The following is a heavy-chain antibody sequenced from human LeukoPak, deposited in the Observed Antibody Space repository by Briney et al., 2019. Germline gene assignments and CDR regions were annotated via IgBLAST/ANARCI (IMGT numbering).Heavy chain of an antibody. Sequence: SETLSLTCTVSGGSVSSGSYYWSWIRQPPGKGLEWIGYIYYSGSTNYNPSLKSRVTISVDTSKNQFSLKLSSVTAADTAVYYCARMEIVGAIFDHWGQGTLVTVSS. CDR1: GGSVSSGSYY. J-gene: IGHJ4*02. V-gene: IGHV4-61*01. D-gene: IGHD1-26*01. CDR3: ARMEIVGAIFDH. CDR2: IYYSGST.